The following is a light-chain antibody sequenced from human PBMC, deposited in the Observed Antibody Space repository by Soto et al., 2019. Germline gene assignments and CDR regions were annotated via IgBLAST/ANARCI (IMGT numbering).Light chain of an antibody. CDR2: AAS. Sequence: DIQMTQSQSSLSASVGDRVTITCRASQSISSYLNWYQQKPGKAPKLLIYAASSLQSGVPSRFSGSGSGTDFTLTISSLQPEDFATYYCQQSYSTPQTFGQGTNVDIK. J-gene: IGKJ1*01. CDR3: QQSYSTPQT. CDR1: QSISSY. V-gene: IGKV1-39*01.